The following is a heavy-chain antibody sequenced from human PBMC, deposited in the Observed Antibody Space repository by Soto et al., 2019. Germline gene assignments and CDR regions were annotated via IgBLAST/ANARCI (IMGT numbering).Heavy chain of an antibody. D-gene: IGHD3-22*01. CDR1: GFTFSSYA. CDR3: AKWGLLLPEDYYFDN. V-gene: IGHV3-23*01. Sequence: GGSLRLSCAASGFTFSSYAMSWVRQAPGKGLEWVSAISGSGGSTYYADSVKGRFTISRDNSKNTLYLQMNSLRAEDTDVYYCAKWGLLLPEDYYFDNWGQGTLVTVSS. J-gene: IGHJ4*02. CDR2: ISGSGGST.